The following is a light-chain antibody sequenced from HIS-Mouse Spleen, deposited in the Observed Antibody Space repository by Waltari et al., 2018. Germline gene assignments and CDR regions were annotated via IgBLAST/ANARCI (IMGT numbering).Light chain of an antibody. J-gene: IGKJ2*01. CDR2: KAS. CDR1: QSISSW. Sequence: DIQMTQSPSTLSASVGDRVPITCRASQSISSWLAWYQQKPGKAPKLLIYKASSLESGVPSRFSGSGSGTEFTLTISSLQPDDFATYYCQQYNSYSMYTFGQGTKLEIK. CDR3: QQYNSYSMYT. V-gene: IGKV1-5*03.